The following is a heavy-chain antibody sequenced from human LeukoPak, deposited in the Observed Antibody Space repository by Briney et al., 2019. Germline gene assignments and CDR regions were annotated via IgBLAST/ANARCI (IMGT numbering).Heavy chain of an antibody. CDR2: ISGSGGST. J-gene: IGHJ5*02. Sequence: PGGSLRLSCAASGFTFSSYAMSWVRQAPGKGLEWVSAISGSGGSTYYADSLKGRFTISRDNPKNTLYLQMNSLRAEDTAVYYCAKDRGPADSSSWWGNWFDPWGQGTLVTVSS. V-gene: IGHV3-23*01. D-gene: IGHD6-13*01. CDR1: GFTFSSYA. CDR3: AKDRGPADSSSWWGNWFDP.